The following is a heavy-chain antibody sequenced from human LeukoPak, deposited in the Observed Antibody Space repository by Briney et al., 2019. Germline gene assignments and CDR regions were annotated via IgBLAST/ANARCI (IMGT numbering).Heavy chain of an antibody. CDR2: ISSSGSTI. CDR3: AREGALTVTKDAFDI. J-gene: IGHJ3*02. Sequence: GGSLRLSCAASGFTFSSYAMNWVRQAPGKGLEWVSYISSSGSTISYADSVKGRFTISRDNAKNSLYLQMNSLRAEDTAVYFCAREGALTVTKDAFDIWGQGTMVTVSS. CDR1: GFTFSSYA. D-gene: IGHD4-17*01. V-gene: IGHV3-48*03.